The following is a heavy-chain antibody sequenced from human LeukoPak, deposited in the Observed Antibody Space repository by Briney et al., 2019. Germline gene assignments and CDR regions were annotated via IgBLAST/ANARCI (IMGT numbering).Heavy chain of an antibody. J-gene: IGHJ4*02. CDR2: ISYDGSNK. V-gene: IGHV3-30*18. CDR1: GFTFSSYG. D-gene: IGHD3/OR15-3a*01. Sequence: SGRSLRLSCAASGFTFSSYGMHWVRQAPGKGLEWVAVISYDGSNKYYADSVKGRFTISRDNSKNTLYPQMNSLRAEDTAVYYCAKRRDFDFDYWGQGTLVTVSS. CDR3: AKRRDFDFDY.